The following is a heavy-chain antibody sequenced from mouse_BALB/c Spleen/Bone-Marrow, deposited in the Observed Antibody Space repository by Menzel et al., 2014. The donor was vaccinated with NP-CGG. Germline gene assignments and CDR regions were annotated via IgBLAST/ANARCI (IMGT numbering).Heavy chain of an antibody. CDR1: GYTFTSYY. J-gene: IGHJ4*01. CDR3: ARSDDYDGNYAMDY. V-gene: IGHV1S56*01. D-gene: IGHD2-4*01. CDR2: IYPGNVNT. Sequence: VQLQQSGPELVKPGASVRISCKASGYTFTSYYIHWVKQRPGQGLEWIGWIYPGNVNTKYNEKFKGKATLTADKSSSTTYMQVSSLTSEDSAVYFCARSDDYDGNYAMDYWGQGTSVTVSS.